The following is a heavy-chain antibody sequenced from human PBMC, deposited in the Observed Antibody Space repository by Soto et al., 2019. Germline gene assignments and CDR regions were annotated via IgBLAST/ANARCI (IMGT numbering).Heavy chain of an antibody. D-gene: IGHD2-2*01. CDR2: ISGSGGST. Sequence: GGSLRLSCAASGFTFSSYAMSWVRQAPGKGLEWVSAISGSGGSTYYADSVKGRFTISRDNSTNTLYLQMNSLRAEDTAVYYCAKYMVYCSSTSCPYYYYGMDVWGQGTTVTVSS. CDR1: GFTFSSYA. V-gene: IGHV3-23*01. J-gene: IGHJ6*02. CDR3: AKYMVYCSSTSCPYYYYGMDV.